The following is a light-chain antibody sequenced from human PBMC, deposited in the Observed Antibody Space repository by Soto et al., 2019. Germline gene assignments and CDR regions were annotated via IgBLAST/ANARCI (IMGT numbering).Light chain of an antibody. J-gene: IGKJ5*01. CDR3: QQSGHWPST. Sequence: EIVLTQSPATLSLSPGERATLSCRASQSVSSYLAWYQQKPGQAPRLLIYDASNRATGIPARFSGSGSGTDFTLTISSLEPEDFEVYYCQQSGHWPSTFGQGTRLEIK. CDR1: QSVSSY. V-gene: IGKV3-11*01. CDR2: DAS.